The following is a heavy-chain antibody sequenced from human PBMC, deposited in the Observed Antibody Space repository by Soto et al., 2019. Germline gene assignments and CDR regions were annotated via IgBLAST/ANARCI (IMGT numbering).Heavy chain of an antibody. J-gene: IGHJ6*02. CDR3: ARGPYGSGSYYNPVGYYYYGMDV. V-gene: IGHV3-33*01. CDR1: GFTFSSYG. Sequence: GGSLRLSCAASGFTFSSYGMHWVRQAPGKGLEWVAVIWYDGSNKYYADSVKGRFTISRDNSKNTLYLQMNSLRAEDTAVYYCARGPYGSGSYYNPVGYYYYGMDVWGQGTTVTVSS. D-gene: IGHD3-10*01. CDR2: IWYDGSNK.